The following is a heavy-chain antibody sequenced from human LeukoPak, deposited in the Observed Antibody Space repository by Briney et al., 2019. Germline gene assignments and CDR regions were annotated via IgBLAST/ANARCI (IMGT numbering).Heavy chain of an antibody. CDR3: ARDLGYSGYGYPFQH. CDR2: ISYDGSNK. D-gene: IGHD5-12*01. V-gene: IGHV3-30*01. J-gene: IGHJ1*01. Sequence: PGRSLRLSCAASGFTFSSYAMHWVRQAPGKGLKWVAVISYDGSNKYYADSVKGRFTISRDNSKNTLYLQMNSLRAEDTAVYYCARDLGYSGYGYPFQHWGQGTLVTVSS. CDR1: GFTFSSYA.